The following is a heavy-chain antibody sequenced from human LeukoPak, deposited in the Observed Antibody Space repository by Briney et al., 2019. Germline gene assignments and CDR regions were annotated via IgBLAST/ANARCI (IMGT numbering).Heavy chain of an antibody. V-gene: IGHV1-2*02. CDR1: GYTFTGYY. CDR3: ARACRDIVATIGFDY. J-gene: IGHJ4*02. D-gene: IGHD5-12*01. Sequence: ASVKVSCKASGYTFTGYYIHWVRQAPGQGLEWMGWINPNSGGINYAQKFQGRVTLTRDTTISTAYMELSRLRCDETAVYYCARACRDIVATIGFDYWGEGRLVSV. CDR2: INPNSGGI.